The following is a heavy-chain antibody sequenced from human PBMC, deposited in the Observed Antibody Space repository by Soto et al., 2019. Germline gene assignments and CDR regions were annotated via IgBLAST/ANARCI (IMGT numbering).Heavy chain of an antibody. CDR2: VDPEESET. CDR1: GYTFTDHY. J-gene: IGHJ4*02. D-gene: IGHD3-10*01. V-gene: IGHV1-69-2*01. Sequence: ASGKVSGRVSGYTFTDHYVNWVQQAPGKGLEWLGLVDPEESETIYAEKFQGRVTITADTSTDTAYMELRSLRSEDTGVYYCAYGSGSYLHYFEYWGQGTLVTVSS. CDR3: AYGSGSYLHYFEY.